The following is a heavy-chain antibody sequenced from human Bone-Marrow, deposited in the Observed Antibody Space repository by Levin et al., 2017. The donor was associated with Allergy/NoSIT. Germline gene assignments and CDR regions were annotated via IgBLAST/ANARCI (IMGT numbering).Heavy chain of an antibody. CDR1: GFTVRNTY. V-gene: IGHV3-66*01. CDR3: ARDRDD. CDR2: IYSGGDT. Sequence: LSLTCAASGFTVRNTYMRWVRQAPGKGLEWVSHIYSGGDTDYADSVKGRFTVSRDNSKNTLYLQMNSLRAEDTAVYYCARDRDDWGQGTLVTVSS. D-gene: IGHD5-24*01. J-gene: IGHJ4*02.